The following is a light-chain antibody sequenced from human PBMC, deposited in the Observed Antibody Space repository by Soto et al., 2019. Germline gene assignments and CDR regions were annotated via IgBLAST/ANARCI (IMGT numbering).Light chain of an antibody. V-gene: IGKV1-39*01. CDR2: AAS. J-gene: IGKJ3*01. Sequence: DIQMTQSPSSLSASVGDRVTITCRASQSVSNYLNWYQQKPGKAPTLLIYAASTLQSGVPSRISGSGSGTDFTLTISSLQPEDFATYYCQQDLRPPLAFGPGTKVDNK. CDR3: QQDLRPPLA. CDR1: QSVSNY.